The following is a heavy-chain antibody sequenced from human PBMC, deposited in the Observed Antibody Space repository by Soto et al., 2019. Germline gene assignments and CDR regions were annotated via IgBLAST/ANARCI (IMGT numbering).Heavy chain of an antibody. Sequence: QVQLVQSGAEVRKPGASVKVSCKASGYTFTDYGISWVRQAPGQGLELIGWISAYNGNTNNAQKLQERVTMTTDASTSTAYMELRSLRSDDTAVYYCARVGDIVVVGPWFDPWGKGTLVTVSS. D-gene: IGHD2-2*01. J-gene: IGHJ5*02. V-gene: IGHV1-18*04. CDR2: ISAYNGNT. CDR3: ARVGDIVVVGPWFDP. CDR1: GYTFTDYG.